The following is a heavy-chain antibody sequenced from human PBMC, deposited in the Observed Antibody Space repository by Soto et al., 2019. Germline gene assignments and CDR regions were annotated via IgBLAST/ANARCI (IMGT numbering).Heavy chain of an antibody. V-gene: IGHV1-69*12. Sequence: QVQLVQSGAEVKKPGSSVKVSCKASGGSLSNYGISWVRQAPGQGLEWMGGIIPVFGTANYAQKLQDRVTITAYESTSIVYMVVTSLQSEDTAVYYCARGDATKIVVTTYYAMDVWGQGTTVTVSS. D-gene: IGHD3-9*01. J-gene: IGHJ6*02. CDR3: ARGDATKIVVTTYYAMDV. CDR2: IIPVFGTA. CDR1: GGSLSNYG.